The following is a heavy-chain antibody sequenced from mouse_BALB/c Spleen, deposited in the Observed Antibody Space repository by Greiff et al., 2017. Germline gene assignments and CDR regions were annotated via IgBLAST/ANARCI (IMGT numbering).Heavy chain of an antibody. Sequence: QVQLQQSGAELVRPGTSVKVSCKASGYAFTNYLIEWVKQRPGQGLEWIGVINPGSGGTNYNEKFKGKATLTADKSASTAYMQLSSLTSDDSAVYFCAIRNGNYGWDFDVWGAGTTVTVSS. CDR3: AIRNGNYGWDFDV. J-gene: IGHJ1*01. D-gene: IGHD2-1*01. V-gene: IGHV1-54*01. CDR1: GYAFTNYL. CDR2: INPGSGGT.